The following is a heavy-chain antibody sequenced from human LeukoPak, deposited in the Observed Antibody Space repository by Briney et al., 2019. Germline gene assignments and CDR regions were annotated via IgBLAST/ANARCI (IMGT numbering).Heavy chain of an antibody. CDR1: GFTFSNYW. J-gene: IGHJ4*02. V-gene: IGHV3-74*01. Sequence: PGGSLRLSCAASGFTFSNYWMHWVRQAPGKGLVWVSRINSDGSTTTYADSVKGRFTISRDNAKNRLYLQMNSLRAEDTAVYYCAKDPHAYCGGDCYFSWGQGTLVTVSS. CDR3: AKDPHAYCGGDCYFS. D-gene: IGHD2-21*01. CDR2: INSDGSTT.